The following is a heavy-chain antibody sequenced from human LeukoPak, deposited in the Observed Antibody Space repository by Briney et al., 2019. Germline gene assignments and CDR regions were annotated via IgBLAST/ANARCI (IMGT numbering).Heavy chain of an antibody. CDR1: GGSISAYY. CDR3: ARGIYCSSTSCYYYYYYMDV. Sequence: PSETLSLTCTVAGGSISAYYWSWIRQPAGKGLEWLGRLYTSGTTDYNPSLKSRVTMSVDTPKNHFSLKLSSVTAADTAVYYCARGIYCSSTSCYYYYYYMDVWGKGTTVTVSS. CDR2: LYTSGTT. D-gene: IGHD2-2*01. V-gene: IGHV4-4*07. J-gene: IGHJ6*03.